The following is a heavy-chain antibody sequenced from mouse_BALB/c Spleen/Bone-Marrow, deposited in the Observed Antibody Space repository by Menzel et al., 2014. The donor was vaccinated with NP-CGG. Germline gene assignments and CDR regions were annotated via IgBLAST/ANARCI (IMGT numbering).Heavy chain of an antibody. Sequence: EVMLVESGGGLVQPGGSLKLSCAASGFTFSSYTMSSVRQTPEKRLEWVAYISNGGGSTYYPDTVKGRFTISRDNAKNTLYLQMSSLKSEDTAMYYCARRAGAYWGQGTLVTVSA. V-gene: IGHV5-12-2*01. J-gene: IGHJ3*01. CDR3: ARRAGAY. CDR2: ISNGGGST. CDR1: GFTFSSYT. D-gene: IGHD3-3*01.